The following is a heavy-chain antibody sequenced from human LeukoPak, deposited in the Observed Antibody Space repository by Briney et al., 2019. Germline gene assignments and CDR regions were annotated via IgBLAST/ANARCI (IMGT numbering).Heavy chain of an antibody. CDR1: GFTFSSYT. V-gene: IGHV3-48*04. Sequence: GGSLRLSCAASGFTFSSYTMNWVRQPPGKGLEWVSNIGTSSTTIYYADSVKGRFTISRDNAKNSLYLQMNSLRAEDTAVYYCARRYMDVWGKGTTVTVSS. CDR2: IGTSSTTI. J-gene: IGHJ6*03. CDR3: ARRYMDV.